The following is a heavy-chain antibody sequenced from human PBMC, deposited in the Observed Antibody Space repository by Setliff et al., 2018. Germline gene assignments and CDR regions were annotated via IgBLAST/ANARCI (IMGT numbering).Heavy chain of an antibody. V-gene: IGHV3-21*01. Sequence: PGGSLRLSCAASGFNFMNYGMNWVRQAPGKGLEWVASITSGSSNIWYADSVKGRFTISRDNAKNSLYMQMNSLRAEDTAVYYCARGGSPYYFDYWGQGTLVTVSS. CDR2: ITSGSSNI. CDR1: GFNFMNYG. CDR3: ARGGSPYYFDY. J-gene: IGHJ4*02. D-gene: IGHD3-16*01.